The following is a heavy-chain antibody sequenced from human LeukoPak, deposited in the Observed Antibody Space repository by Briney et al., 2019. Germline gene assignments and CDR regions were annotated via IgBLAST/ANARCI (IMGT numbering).Heavy chain of an antibody. D-gene: IGHD2-2*01. CDR1: GFTFSNYW. CDR3: VRGYCSATSCYLSSSYSWFDP. CDR2: ILSDGSST. J-gene: IGHJ5*02. V-gene: IGHV3-74*01. Sequence: GWSLRLSCAASGFTFSNYWMHWVRQSPGKGLVWVSRILSDGSSTNYADSVKGRFTVSRDNAQNTLYLQMNSLRAEDTAVYYCVRGYCSATSCYLSSSYSWFDPWGQGTLVTVSS.